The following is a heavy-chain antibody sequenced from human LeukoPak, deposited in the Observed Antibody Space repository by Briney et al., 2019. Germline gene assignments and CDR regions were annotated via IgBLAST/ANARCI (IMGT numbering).Heavy chain of an antibody. CDR1: GGSISNINW. Sequence: SGTLSLTCDVSGGSISNINWWSWVRQPPGKGLEWIGEIYHRGSTNYNPSLKSRVTISVDKSKNQFFLKLSSVTAADTAVYYCARAHSSGYYWLSDIDYWGQGTLVTVSS. CDR2: IYHRGST. CDR3: ARAHSSGYYWLSDIDY. V-gene: IGHV4-4*02. D-gene: IGHD3-22*01. J-gene: IGHJ4*02.